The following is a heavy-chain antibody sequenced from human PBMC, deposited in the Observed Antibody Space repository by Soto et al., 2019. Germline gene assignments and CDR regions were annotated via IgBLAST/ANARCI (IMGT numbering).Heavy chain of an antibody. CDR2: ITDTGGDA. J-gene: IGHJ4*02. CDR1: GLTFGSRA. CDR3: ARGSPDSYPGSRIFDF. D-gene: IGHD3-10*01. V-gene: IGHV3-23*01. Sequence: PGGSLRLSCVASGLTFGSRAMSWVRQAPGEGLQWVSTITDTGGDAKYADSVRGRFVIPRDNSKKTLYLQMTSLTAEDSAMYFCARGSPDSYPGSRIFDFWGRGTLVTVSS.